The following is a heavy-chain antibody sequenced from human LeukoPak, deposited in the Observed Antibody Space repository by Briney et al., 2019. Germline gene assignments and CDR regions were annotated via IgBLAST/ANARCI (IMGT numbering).Heavy chain of an antibody. Sequence: ASVKVSCKASGYTFTSYDINWVRQATGQGLEWMGWMNPNSGNTGYAQKFQGRVTMTRNTSISTAYMELSSLRSEDTAVYYCARVHYYGSGILGQYRDAFDIWGQGTMVTVSS. D-gene: IGHD3-10*01. J-gene: IGHJ3*02. CDR2: MNPNSGNT. CDR3: ARVHYYGSGILGQYRDAFDI. V-gene: IGHV1-8*01. CDR1: GYTFTSYD.